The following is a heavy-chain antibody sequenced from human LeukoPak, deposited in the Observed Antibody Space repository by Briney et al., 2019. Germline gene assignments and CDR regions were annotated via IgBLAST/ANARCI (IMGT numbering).Heavy chain of an antibody. CDR1: GGSISSGGYY. CDR2: IYYSGST. Sequence: TLSLTCTVSGGSISSGGYYWSWIRQHPGKGLEWFGYIYYSGSTYYNPSLKGRVTISVDTSKNQFSLKLSSVTAADTAVYYCARGLGQLAFFDFWGQGTLVTVSS. V-gene: IGHV4-31*03. D-gene: IGHD6-6*01. CDR3: ARGLGQLAFFDF. J-gene: IGHJ4*02.